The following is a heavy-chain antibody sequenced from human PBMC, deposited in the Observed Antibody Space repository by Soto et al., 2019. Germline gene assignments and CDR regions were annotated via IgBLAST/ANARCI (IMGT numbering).Heavy chain of an antibody. Sequence: GASVKVSCKASGGTFSSYAISWVRQAPGQGLEWMGGIIPIFGTANYAQKFQGRVTITADESTSTAYMELSSLRSEDTAVYYCARDSDMVDYYYYGMDVWGQGTTVTVSS. V-gene: IGHV1-69*13. D-gene: IGHD5-12*01. CDR2: IIPIFGTA. CDR1: GGTFSSYA. CDR3: ARDSDMVDYYYYGMDV. J-gene: IGHJ6*02.